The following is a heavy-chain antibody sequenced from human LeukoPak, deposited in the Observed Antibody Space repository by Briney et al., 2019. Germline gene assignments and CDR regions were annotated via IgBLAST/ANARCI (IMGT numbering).Heavy chain of an antibody. CDR1: GASISNYY. D-gene: IGHD3-10*01. V-gene: IGHV4-59*01. Sequence: SETLSLTCTVSGASISNYYWSWIRQPPGKKLEWIAYISFSGSNNYNPSFKPRVTTSLDTSKNQFSLKLSSVTAADTAVYYCARDQYHGSGTYAWFDPWGQGTLVPVSS. J-gene: IGHJ5*02. CDR2: ISFSGSN. CDR3: ARDQYHGSGTYAWFDP.